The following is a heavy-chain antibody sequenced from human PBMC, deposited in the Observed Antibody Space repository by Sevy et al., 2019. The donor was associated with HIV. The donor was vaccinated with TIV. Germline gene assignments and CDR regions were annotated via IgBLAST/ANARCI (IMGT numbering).Heavy chain of an antibody. CDR3: AHRRSKGITITEFDY. D-gene: IGHD3-9*01. Sequence: SGPTLVNPTQTLTLTCTFSGFSFSTSGVGVGWIRQPPGKAPEWLAMIYWDGDTRYSPSLMNRLTITKDTSKDQVVLRMANMEPVDTGTYYCAHRRSKGITITEFDYWSQGTLVTVSS. CDR2: IYWDGDT. CDR1: GFSFSTSGVG. J-gene: IGHJ4*02. V-gene: IGHV2-5*02.